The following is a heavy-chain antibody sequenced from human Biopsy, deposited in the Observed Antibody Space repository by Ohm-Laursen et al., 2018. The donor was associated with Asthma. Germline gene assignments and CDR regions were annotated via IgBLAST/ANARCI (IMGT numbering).Heavy chain of an antibody. D-gene: IGHD2-2*01. CDR1: GGTFNTYV. CDR2: INSVFGTT. Sequence: SVKASCKSLGGTFNTYVIGWGRQAPGQGLEWRGGINSVFGTTTYPQKFQDRVTITADDSTSTVYMELSSLRSEDTAVYYCARKAGSCISRTCYSLDFWGQGTLVTVSS. V-gene: IGHV1-69*13. J-gene: IGHJ4*02. CDR3: ARKAGSCISRTCYSLDF.